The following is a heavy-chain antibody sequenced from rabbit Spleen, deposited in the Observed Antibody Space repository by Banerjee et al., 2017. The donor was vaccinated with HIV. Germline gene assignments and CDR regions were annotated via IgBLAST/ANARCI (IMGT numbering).Heavy chain of an antibody. CDR3: ARDAGRGPYIDGNFDL. V-gene: IGHV1S45*01. CDR1: GFSFSTGYD. J-gene: IGHJ4*01. CDR2: IYTGNGKT. D-gene: IGHD8-1*01. Sequence: QQQLVESGGGLVQPEGSLTLTCKASGFSFSTGYDMCWVRQAPGKGLEWIACIYTGNGKTYYASWAKGRFTISKTLSTTVTLQMTSLPVADTATFFCARDAGRGPYIDGNFDLWGPGTLVTVS.